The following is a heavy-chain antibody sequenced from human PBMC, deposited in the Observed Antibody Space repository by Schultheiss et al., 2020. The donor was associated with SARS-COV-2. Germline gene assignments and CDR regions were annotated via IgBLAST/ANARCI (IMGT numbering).Heavy chain of an antibody. CDR1: GFTFSSYD. J-gene: IGHJ4*02. Sequence: GGSLRLSCAASGFTFSSYDMHWVRQAPGKGLEWVAVISYDGSNKYYADSVKGRFTISRDNSKNSLYLQMNSLRVEDTAVYYCAKAGHGDYSWGQGTLVTVSS. CDR3: AKAGHGDYS. D-gene: IGHD4-17*01. CDR2: ISYDGSNK. V-gene: IGHV3-30*18.